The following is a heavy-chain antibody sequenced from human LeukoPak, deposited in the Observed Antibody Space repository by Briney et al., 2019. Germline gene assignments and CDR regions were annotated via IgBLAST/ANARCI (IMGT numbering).Heavy chain of an antibody. V-gene: IGHV3-21*01. CDR1: GFTFSSYS. D-gene: IGHD2-2*01. J-gene: IGHJ6*02. CDR2: ISSSSSYI. Sequence: GGSLRLSCAASGFTFSSYSTNWVRQAPGKGLEWVSSISSSSSYIYYADSVKGRLTISRDNAKNSLYLQMNSLRAEDTAVYYCARDPGDIVVVPAEEHYYYYGMDVWGQGTTVTVSS. CDR3: ARDPGDIVVVPAEEHYYYYGMDV.